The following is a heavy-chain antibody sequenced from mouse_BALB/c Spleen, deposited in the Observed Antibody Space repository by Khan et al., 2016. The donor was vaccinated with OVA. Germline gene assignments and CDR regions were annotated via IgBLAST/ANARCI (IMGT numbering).Heavy chain of an antibody. D-gene: IGHD1-1*01. Sequence: EVQLQESGGDLVKPGGSLKLSCAASGFTFSTYGMSWVRQTPDKRPEWVATVSTGGSYTYYPDSVKGRFTISRDNAKNTLYLQMSSLKSEDTAMFYCTRLAYYYDSEGFAYWGQGTLVTVSA. CDR2: VSTGGSYT. V-gene: IGHV5-6*01. J-gene: IGHJ3*01. CDR3: TRLAYYYDSEGFAY. CDR1: GFTFSTYG.